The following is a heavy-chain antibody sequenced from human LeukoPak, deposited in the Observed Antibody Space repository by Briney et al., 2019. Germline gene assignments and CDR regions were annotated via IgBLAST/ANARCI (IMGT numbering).Heavy chain of an antibody. CDR1: GGSVSSNY. Sequence: SETLSLTCSVSGGSVSSNYWSWIRRPPGKGLEWIGYIYNSGTTNYNPSLRSRVTISVDTSKNLLSLKLSSVTAADTAVYYCARARGSAGGFDPWGRGTLVTVSS. CDR3: ARARGSAGGFDP. D-gene: IGHD3-16*01. CDR2: IYNSGTT. V-gene: IGHV4-59*02. J-gene: IGHJ5*02.